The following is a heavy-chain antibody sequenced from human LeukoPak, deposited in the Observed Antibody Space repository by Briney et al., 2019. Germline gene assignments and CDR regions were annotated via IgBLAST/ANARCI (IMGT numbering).Heavy chain of an antibody. Sequence: GGSLRLSCAASAFTVSTNFMSWVRQAPGKGLEWVSVIYSGGTTYYADSVKGRFTISRDNSKNTLYLQMNTLRAEDTAVYYCARAPYSSFYYFDYWGQGTLVTVSS. CDR2: IYSGGTT. V-gene: IGHV3-53*01. J-gene: IGHJ4*02. D-gene: IGHD6-6*01. CDR3: ARAPYSSFYYFDY. CDR1: AFTVSTNF.